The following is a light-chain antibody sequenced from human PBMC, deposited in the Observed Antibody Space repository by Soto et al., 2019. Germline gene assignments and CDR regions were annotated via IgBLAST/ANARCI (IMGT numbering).Light chain of an antibody. CDR2: EVS. V-gene: IGLV2-14*01. J-gene: IGLJ1*01. CDR1: ISDVGGYNY. Sequence: HSVLTQPASLSGSPGQSITISCTGTISDVGGYNYVSWYQLHPGKAPKLMVYEVSNRPSGVSNRFSGSKSGNTASLTISGLQAEDEADYYCSSYTSSTAYVFGTGTKVTVL. CDR3: SSYTSSTAYV.